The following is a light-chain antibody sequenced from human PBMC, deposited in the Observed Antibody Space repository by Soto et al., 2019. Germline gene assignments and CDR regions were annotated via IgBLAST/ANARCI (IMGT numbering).Light chain of an antibody. CDR2: YDT. J-gene: IGLJ2*01. Sequence: SYELTQPPSVSVAPGKTARITRGGNNIGSKSVHWYQQKPGQAPLLVIYYDTDRPSGIPERFSGSNSGNTATLTISRVEAGDEADYYCQVWDRSSDHVVFGGGTKLTVL. CDR1: NIGSKS. CDR3: QVWDRSSDHVV. V-gene: IGLV3-21*04.